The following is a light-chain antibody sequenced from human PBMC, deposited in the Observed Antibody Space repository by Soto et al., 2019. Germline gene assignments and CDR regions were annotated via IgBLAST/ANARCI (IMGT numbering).Light chain of an antibody. J-gene: IGKJ5*01. Sequence: EIVLTQSPGTLSLSAGERATLSCRAIQSISSSYLAWYQQKPGQAPRLLIYAASSRATGIPDRFSGSGSGTDFTLTITRLEPEDFAVYYCQHYGDSPPITVGPGTRLEIK. CDR1: QSISSSY. CDR3: QHYGDSPPIT. V-gene: IGKV3-20*01. CDR2: AAS.